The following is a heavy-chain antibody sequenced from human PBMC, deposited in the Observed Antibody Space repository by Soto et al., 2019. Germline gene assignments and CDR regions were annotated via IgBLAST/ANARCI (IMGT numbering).Heavy chain of an antibody. CDR1: GFTFSSYS. CDR3: ARDLRGWLHVAATDY. D-gene: IGHD6-19*01. Sequence: EVQLVESGGGLVKPGGSLRLSCAASGFTFSSYSMNWVRQAPGKGLEWVSSISSSSSYIYYADSVKGRFTISRDNAKNSLYLHMNSLRAEDTAVYYCARDLRGWLHVAATDYWGQGTLVTVSS. V-gene: IGHV3-21*01. J-gene: IGHJ4*02. CDR2: ISSSSSYI.